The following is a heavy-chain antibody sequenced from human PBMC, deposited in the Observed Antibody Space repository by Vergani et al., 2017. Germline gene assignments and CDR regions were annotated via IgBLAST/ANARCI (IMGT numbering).Heavy chain of an antibody. D-gene: IGHD6-13*01. V-gene: IGHV2-5*01. J-gene: IGHJ5*02. Sequence: QITLKESGPTLVTPTQTLTLTCTVSGFSLSTSGVSVAWIRQPPGKALEWLALIYWNDDKRYSPSLKSRLTITKDTSKNQVVLTMTNMDPADAATYFCDHRGLGIPGPRRSRFGINWFDPWGPGTLVTVSS. CDR2: IYWNDDK. CDR3: DHRGLGIPGPRRSRFGINWFDP. CDR1: GFSLSTSGVS.